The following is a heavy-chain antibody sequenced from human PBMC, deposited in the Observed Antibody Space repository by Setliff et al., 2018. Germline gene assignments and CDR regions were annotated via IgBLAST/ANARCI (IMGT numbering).Heavy chain of an antibody. CDR2: IYYNGNT. J-gene: IGHJ4*02. CDR3: ARTGTKRYFDY. Sequence: SETLSLTCTVSGGSISGYFWGWIRQPPGKGLEWIGRIYYNGNTYYNASLKSRLTISVDTSKSQFSPRLNSVTAADTAVYYCARTGTKRYFDYWGQGALVTVSS. V-gene: IGHV4-39*01. CDR1: GGSISGYF. D-gene: IGHD1-1*01.